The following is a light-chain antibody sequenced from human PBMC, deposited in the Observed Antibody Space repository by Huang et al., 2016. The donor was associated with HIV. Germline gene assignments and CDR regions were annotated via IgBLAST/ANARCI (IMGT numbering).Light chain of an antibody. CDR3: QKYNSAPRT. V-gene: IGKV1-27*01. CDR2: AAS. Sequence: DIQMTQSPSSLSASVGVRVTISCRARQGIANHLAWYQQRPGKAPKLLIYAASALQSGVPSRFSGSGSGTEFALTISSLQPEDVATYFCQKYNSAPRTFGPGTKVEIK. J-gene: IGKJ3*01. CDR1: QGIANH.